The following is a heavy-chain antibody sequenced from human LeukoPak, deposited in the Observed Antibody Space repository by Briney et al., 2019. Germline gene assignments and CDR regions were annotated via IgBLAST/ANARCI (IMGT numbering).Heavy chain of an antibody. D-gene: IGHD6-6*01. J-gene: IGHJ4*02. Sequence: PGGSLRLSCAASGFTFSSYSMNWVRQAPGKGLEWVSGISGSGGSTYYPESMKGRFTTSRDNSKNTLYLQMHSLRAEDTAVYYCAKDLAARRGPDYWGQGTLVTVSS. CDR1: GFTFSSYS. CDR3: AKDLAARRGPDY. V-gene: IGHV3-23*01. CDR2: ISGSGGST.